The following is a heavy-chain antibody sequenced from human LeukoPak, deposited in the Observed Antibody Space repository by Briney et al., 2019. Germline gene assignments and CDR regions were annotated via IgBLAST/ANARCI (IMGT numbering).Heavy chain of an antibody. Sequence: SAXXXXGGSTYYADSVKGRFTISRDNSKNTLYLQMNSLRAEDTAVYYCAKDRSVYYYGSGSYITRGAFDIWGQGTMVTVSS. D-gene: IGHD3-10*01. V-gene: IGHV3-23*01. CDR2: XXXXGGST. CDR3: AKDRSVYYYGSGSYITRGAFDI. J-gene: IGHJ3*02.